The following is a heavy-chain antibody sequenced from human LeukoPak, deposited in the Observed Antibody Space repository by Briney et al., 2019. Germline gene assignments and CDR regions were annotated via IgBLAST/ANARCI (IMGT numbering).Heavy chain of an antibody. V-gene: IGHV3-7*01. CDR2: TNPDGSGK. CDR1: EFTFSSHW. Sequence: GGSLRLSCTASEFTFSSHWMNWVRQAPGKGLEWVANTNPDGSGKSYAASVKGRFSISRDNSKNSVYLQMNSLRVEDTAIYYCTRVPYGDYWSSDYWGQGTLVTVSS. CDR3: TRVPYGDYWSSDY. J-gene: IGHJ4*02. D-gene: IGHD4-17*01.